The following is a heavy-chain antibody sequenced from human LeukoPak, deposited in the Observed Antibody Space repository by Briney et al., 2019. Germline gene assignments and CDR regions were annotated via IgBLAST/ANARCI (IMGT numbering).Heavy chain of an antibody. CDR3: ARRRPKSYYYYYYMDV. Sequence: SETLSLTGAVYGGSFSGYYWSWIRQPPAQGLEWIGEINHSGSTNYNPSLKSRVTISVDTSKNQFSLKLSSVTAADTAVYYCARRRPKSYYYYYYMDVWGKGTTVTISS. V-gene: IGHV4-34*01. CDR1: GGSFSGYY. CDR2: INHSGST. J-gene: IGHJ6*03.